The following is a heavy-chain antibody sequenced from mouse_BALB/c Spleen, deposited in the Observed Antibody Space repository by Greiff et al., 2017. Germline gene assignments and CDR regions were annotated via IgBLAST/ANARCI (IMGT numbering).Heavy chain of an antibody. CDR1: GYTFTSYN. V-gene: IGHV1-12*01. J-gene: IGHJ4*01. CDR2: IYPGNGDT. CDR3: ARSLLRLRPAMDY. D-gene: IGHD1-2*01. Sequence: QVQLQQPGAELVKPGASVKMSCKASGYTFTSYNMHWVKQTPGQGLEWIGAIYPGNGDTSYNQKFKGKATLTADKSSSTAYMQLSSLTSEDSAVYYCARSLLRLRPAMDYWGQGTSVTVSS.